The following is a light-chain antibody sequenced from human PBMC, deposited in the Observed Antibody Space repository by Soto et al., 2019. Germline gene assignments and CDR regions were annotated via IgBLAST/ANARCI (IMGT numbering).Light chain of an antibody. CDR3: CSFAGSNSWV. CDR1: SSDVGTYDL. J-gene: IGLJ3*02. CDR2: EAT. Sequence: QSALTQPASVSGSPGQSITISCTGSSSDVGTYDLVSWYQHHPGAAHKLMIYEATRRPSGISNRSSGSKSGNTASLTSSGLQAEDEADYYCCSFAGSNSWVFGGGTQLTVL. V-gene: IGLV2-23*01.